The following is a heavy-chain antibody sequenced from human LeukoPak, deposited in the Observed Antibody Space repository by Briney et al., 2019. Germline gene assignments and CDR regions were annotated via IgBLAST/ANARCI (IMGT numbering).Heavy chain of an antibody. Sequence: GASVKVSCKASGGTFTSYAMNWVRQAPGQGLEWMGWINTNTGNPTYAQGFTGRFVFSLDTSVSTAYLQISSLKAEDTAVYYCARRYYDFWSGYYSAFDYWGQGTLVTVSS. CDR3: ARRYYDFWSGYYSAFDY. V-gene: IGHV7-4-1*02. J-gene: IGHJ4*02. D-gene: IGHD3-3*01. CDR2: INTNTGNP. CDR1: GGTFTSYA.